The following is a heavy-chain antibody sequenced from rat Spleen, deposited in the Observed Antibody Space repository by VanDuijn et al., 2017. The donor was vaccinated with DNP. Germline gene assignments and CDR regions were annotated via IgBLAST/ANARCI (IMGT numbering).Heavy chain of an antibody. CDR1: GFSLTSYN. V-gene: IGHV2-30*01. CDR3: VREHILQPFDY. J-gene: IGHJ4*01. D-gene: IGHD1-1*01. CDR2: IWTNGSA. Sequence: QVQLKESGPGLLQPSQTLSLTCTVSGFSLTSYNVHWIRQPTGKGLEWMGMIWTNGSADYNSDLKSRLSISRDTSKSQVFLKMNSLQTEDIGTYHCVREHILQPFDYWGQGASVTVSS.